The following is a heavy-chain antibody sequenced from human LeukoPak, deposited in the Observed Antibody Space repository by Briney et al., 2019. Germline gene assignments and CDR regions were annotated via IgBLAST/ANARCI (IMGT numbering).Heavy chain of an antibody. CDR1: GGSISSSSYF. J-gene: IGHJ4*02. CDR3: ARQGYYDRSGFFDS. CDR2: IYYSGST. D-gene: IGHD3-22*01. V-gene: IGHV4-39*01. Sequence: PSETLSLTCTVSGGSISSSSYFWGWIRQPPGKGLEWIGNIYYSGSTDYNPSLKSRVTISVDTSKNQFSLRLSSVTAADTAVYYCARQGYYDRSGFFDSWGQGNLVTVFS.